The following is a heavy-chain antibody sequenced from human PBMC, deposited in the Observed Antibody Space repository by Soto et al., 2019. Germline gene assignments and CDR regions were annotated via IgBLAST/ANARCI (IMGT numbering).Heavy chain of an antibody. CDR3: ATGGTMVRGAKYYYYYGMDV. Sequence: PSETLSLTWPVAGASISSSSYEWDWLREPPGKGLEWIGSIYYSGRTYYNPSLKSRVTISVDTSKNQFSLKLSSVTAADTAVYYCATGGTMVRGAKYYYYYGMDVWGQGTTVTV. D-gene: IGHD3-10*01. CDR1: GASISSSSYE. J-gene: IGHJ6*02. V-gene: IGHV4-39*07. CDR2: IYYSGRT.